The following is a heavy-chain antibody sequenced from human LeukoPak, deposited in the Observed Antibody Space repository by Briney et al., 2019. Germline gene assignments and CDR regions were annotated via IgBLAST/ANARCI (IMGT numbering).Heavy chain of an antibody. D-gene: IGHD3-22*01. CDR1: GFTFSSYW. CDR3: AREASYYDSSGYYYASAVDI. CDR2: IKQDGREK. Sequence: GGSLRLSCAASGFTFSSYWMSWVRQAPGKGLEWVANIKQDGREKYYVDSVKGRFTISRDNAKNSLYLQMNSLRAEDTAVYYCAREASYYDSSGYYYASAVDIWGQGKMVTVSS. V-gene: IGHV3-7*01. J-gene: IGHJ3*02.